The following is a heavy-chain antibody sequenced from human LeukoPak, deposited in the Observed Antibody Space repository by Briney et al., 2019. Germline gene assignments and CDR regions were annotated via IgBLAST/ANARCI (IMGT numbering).Heavy chain of an antibody. V-gene: IGHV4-61*02. CDR3: AREKIGYYDGSGRGWFDP. D-gene: IGHD3-22*01. CDR2: VYTSGST. Sequence: SETLSLTCTVSGGSISSDNYSWSRIRQPAGKGLEWIGRVYTSGSTSYNPSLKSRVTISVDTSKRQFSLKLSSVTAADTAVYYCAREKIGYYDGSGRGWFDPWGQGTLATVSS. J-gene: IGHJ5*02. CDR1: GGSISSDNYS.